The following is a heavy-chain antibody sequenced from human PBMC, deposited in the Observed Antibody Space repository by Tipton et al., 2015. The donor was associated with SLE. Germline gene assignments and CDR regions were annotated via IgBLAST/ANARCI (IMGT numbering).Heavy chain of an antibody. D-gene: IGHD6-19*01. J-gene: IGHJ5*01. CDR3: ARRAGSSSYFDL. V-gene: IGHV3-23*03. CDR1: GFTFSAYA. CDR2: FYSGGFK. Sequence: GSLRLSCAASGFTFSAYAMNWVRQAPGKGLEWVSIFYSGGFKYYGDSVRGRFTISRDNSKDTLYLQMNNMRLEDTGVYFCARRAGSSSYFDLWGPGTLVTVSS.